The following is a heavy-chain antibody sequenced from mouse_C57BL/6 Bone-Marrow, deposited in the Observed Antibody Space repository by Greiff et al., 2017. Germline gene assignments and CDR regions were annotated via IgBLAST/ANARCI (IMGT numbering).Heavy chain of an antibody. CDR1: GFTFSDFY. J-gene: IGHJ4*01. CDR2: SRNKANDYTT. CDR3: ARDGAGFRAMDY. D-gene: IGHD3-3*01. V-gene: IGHV7-1*01. Sequence: EVKLVESGGGLVQSGRSLRLSCATSGFTFSDFYMEWVRQAPGKGLEWIAASRNKANDYTTEYSASVKGRFIVSRNASQSILYLQMNALRAEDTAVYYCARDGAGFRAMDYWGQGTSVTVSS.